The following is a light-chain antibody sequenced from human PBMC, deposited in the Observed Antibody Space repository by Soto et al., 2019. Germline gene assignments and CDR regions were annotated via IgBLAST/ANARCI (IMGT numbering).Light chain of an antibody. CDR1: SSDVGDYNY. J-gene: IGLJ1*01. CDR3: SSYAASNNLYV. V-gene: IGLV2-8*01. CDR2: EVS. Sequence: QSALTQPPSASGSPGQSVTISCTGTSSDVGDYNYVSWYQQHPGRAPKLMIYEVSKRPSGVPDRFSGSKSGNTASLTVSGLQAEDEADYYCSSYAASNNLYVFGTGTKVTLL.